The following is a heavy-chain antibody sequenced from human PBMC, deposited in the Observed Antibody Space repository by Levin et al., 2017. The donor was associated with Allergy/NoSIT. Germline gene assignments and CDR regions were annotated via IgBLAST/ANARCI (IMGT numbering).Heavy chain of an antibody. Sequence: GESLKISCAASGFTFSDYYMSWIRQAPGKGLEWVSYISSSGSTIYYADSVKGRFTISRDNAKNSLYLQMNSLRAEDTAVYYCARESYDILTGYPAIDFWGQGTLVTVSS. J-gene: IGHJ4*02. CDR2: ISSSGSTI. V-gene: IGHV3-11*01. CDR3: ARESYDILTGYPAIDF. CDR1: GFTFSDYY. D-gene: IGHD3-9*01.